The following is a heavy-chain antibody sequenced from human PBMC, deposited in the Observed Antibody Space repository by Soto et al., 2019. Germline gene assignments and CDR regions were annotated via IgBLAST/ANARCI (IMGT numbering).Heavy chain of an antibody. D-gene: IGHD6-13*01. CDR1: GFTFSSYG. CDR2: IWYDGSNK. Sequence: QVQLVESGGGVVQPGRSLRLSCAASGFTFSSYGMHWVRQAPGKGLEWVAVIWYDGSNKYYADSVKGRFTISRDNSKNTLYVQMNSLRAEDTAVYYCARGGAAADYYYYGMDVWGQGTTVTVSS. CDR3: ARGGAAADYYYYGMDV. V-gene: IGHV3-33*01. J-gene: IGHJ6*02.